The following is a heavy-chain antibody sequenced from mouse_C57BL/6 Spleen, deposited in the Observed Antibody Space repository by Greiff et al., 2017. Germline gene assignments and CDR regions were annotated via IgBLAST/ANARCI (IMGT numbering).Heavy chain of an antibody. CDR1: GFNIKNTY. J-gene: IGHJ2*01. CDR3: AYYYGSSYGYFDD. Sequence: VQLKQSVAELVRPGASVKLSCTASGFNIKNTYMHWVKQRPEQGLEWIGRIDPANGNTKYAPKFQGKATITADTASNTAYLQRSSLTSEDTAIYYCAYYYGSSYGYFDDWGQGTTLTVSS. V-gene: IGHV14-3*01. CDR2: IDPANGNT. D-gene: IGHD1-1*01.